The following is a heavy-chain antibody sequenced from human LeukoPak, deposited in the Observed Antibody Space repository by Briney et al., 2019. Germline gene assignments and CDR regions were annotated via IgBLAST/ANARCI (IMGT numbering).Heavy chain of an antibody. CDR2: INPKSGGT. V-gene: IGHV1-2*02. CDR3: ARSPDILTGENFDY. J-gene: IGHJ4*02. D-gene: IGHD3-9*01. Sequence: ASVKVSCKASGYTFSGYDMHWVRQAPGQGLEWMGWINPKSGGTNEAQKFHDRVTMTRDTSIRTAYMEVSRLRSDDTAVYYCARSPDILTGENFDYWGQGTLVTVSS. CDR1: GYTFSGYD.